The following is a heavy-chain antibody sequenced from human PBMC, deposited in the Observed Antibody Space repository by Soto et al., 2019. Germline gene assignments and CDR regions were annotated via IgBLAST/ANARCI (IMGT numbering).Heavy chain of an antibody. CDR3: ARDTARLGYCSGGSCYPINYYYYYGMDV. Sequence: AASVKVSCKASGGTFSSYAISWVRQAPGQGLEWMGGIIPIFGTANYAQKFQGRVTITADESTSTAYMELSSLRSDDTAVYYCARDTARLGYCSGGSCYPINYYYYYGMDVSGQRTPVTVSS. CDR2: IIPIFGTA. V-gene: IGHV1-69*13. CDR1: GGTFSSYA. J-gene: IGHJ6*02. D-gene: IGHD2-15*01.